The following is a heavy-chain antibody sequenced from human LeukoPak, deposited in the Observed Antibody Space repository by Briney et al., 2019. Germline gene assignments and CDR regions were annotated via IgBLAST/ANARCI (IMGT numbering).Heavy chain of an antibody. CDR3: AREIAVAGRDY. Sequence: GGSLRLSCTASGFTFSSCTMNWVRRAPGKGLEWVSSLSGSSSYIYYADSVKGRFTISRDNAKNSLYLQMNSLRAEDTAVYYCAREIAVAGRDYWGQGTLVTVSS. CDR1: GFTFSSCT. V-gene: IGHV3-21*01. CDR2: LSGSSSYI. J-gene: IGHJ4*02. D-gene: IGHD6-19*01.